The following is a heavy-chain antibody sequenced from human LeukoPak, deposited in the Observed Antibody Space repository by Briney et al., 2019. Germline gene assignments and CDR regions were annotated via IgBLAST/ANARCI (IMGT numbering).Heavy chain of an antibody. V-gene: IGHV4-39*02. CDR1: AGSISSSDYY. CDR2: NSYSGNT. J-gene: IGHJ6*03. Sequence: PWETLSLTCTVSAGSISSSDYYWGWIRQSPGKGLEWIGRNSYSGNTYYNPSLKSRVTISVDTSKNHFSLRLSSVTAADTAVYYCSRLTHSYYSDTSGYYPYYYMDVWGEGTTVAVSS. D-gene: IGHD3-22*01. CDR3: SRLTHSYYSDTSGYYPYYYMDV.